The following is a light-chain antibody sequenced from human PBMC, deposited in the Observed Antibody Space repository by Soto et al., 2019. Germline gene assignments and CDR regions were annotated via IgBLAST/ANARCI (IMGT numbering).Light chain of an antibody. J-gene: IGLJ1*01. CDR2: RND. CDR3: QSYDSSLSVPYV. CDR1: DSNIEDNY. V-gene: IGLV1-47*01. Sequence: QSVLTQPPSASGTPGQRVTISCSGSDSNIEDNYVYWYQQLPGTAPKLLIYRNDQRPSGVPDRFSGSRSGTSASLVISGLRSADEADYYCQSYDSSLSVPYVFGGGTKLTVL.